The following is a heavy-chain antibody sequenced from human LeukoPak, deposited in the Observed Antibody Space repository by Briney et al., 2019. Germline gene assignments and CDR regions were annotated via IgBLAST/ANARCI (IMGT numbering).Heavy chain of an antibody. D-gene: IGHD3-3*01. CDR3: ARGPDYDFWSGYYKGHFDY. J-gene: IGHJ4*02. CDR2: IYYSGST. CDR1: GGSISSSSYY. V-gene: IGHV4-39*07. Sequence: SETLSLTCTVSGGSISSSSYYWGWIRQPPGKGLEWIGSIYYSGSTYYNPSLKSRVTISVDTSKNQFSLKLSSVTAADAAVYYCARGPDYDFWSGYYKGHFDYWGQGTLVTVSS.